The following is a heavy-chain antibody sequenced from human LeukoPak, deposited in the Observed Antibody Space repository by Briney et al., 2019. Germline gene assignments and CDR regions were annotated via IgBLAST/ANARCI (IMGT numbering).Heavy chain of an antibody. Sequence: GGSLRLSCAASGFTFSSNWMSWVRQAPGKGLEWLAKIKQDGSETCHMDSVKGRFTISRDIAKNSLYLQMNSLRAEDTAVYYCAKYTGYYFDYWGQGILVTVPS. CDR2: IKQDGSET. CDR3: AKYTGYYFDY. CDR1: GFTFSSNW. J-gene: IGHJ4*02. V-gene: IGHV3-7*01. D-gene: IGHD2-2*02.